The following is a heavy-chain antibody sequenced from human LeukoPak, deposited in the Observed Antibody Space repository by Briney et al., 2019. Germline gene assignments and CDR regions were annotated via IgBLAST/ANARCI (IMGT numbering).Heavy chain of an antibody. CDR3: AKASNPVSHFDH. J-gene: IGHJ4*02. D-gene: IGHD4-17*01. V-gene: IGHV3-23*01. CDR2: ISGSGGNT. CDR1: GFTFSSYA. Sequence: GGSLRLSCAASGFTFSSYAMSWVRQAPGKGLEWVSAISGSGGNTYYADSVKGRFTISRDNSKNTLFLQMNSLRAEDTAVYYCAKASNPVSHFDHRGQGSLVTVSS.